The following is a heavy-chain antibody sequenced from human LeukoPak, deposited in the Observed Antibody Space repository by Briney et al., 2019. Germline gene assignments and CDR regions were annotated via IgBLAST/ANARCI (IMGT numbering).Heavy chain of an antibody. D-gene: IGHD3-10*01. V-gene: IGHV3-30*04. CDR1: GFTFRSYA. CDR3: ARDSTHHYYYGPYAFDI. J-gene: IGHJ3*02. Sequence: GRSLRLSCVASGFTFRSYAMHWVRQAPGKGLEWVAVIAYDGSNKYYADSVKGRFTISRSNYENTMDLQMDSLRAEDTAVYYCARDSTHHYYYGPYAFDIWGQGTMVTVSS. CDR2: IAYDGSNK.